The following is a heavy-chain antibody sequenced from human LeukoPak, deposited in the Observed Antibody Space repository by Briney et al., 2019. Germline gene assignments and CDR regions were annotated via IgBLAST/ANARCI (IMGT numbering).Heavy chain of an antibody. CDR2: IGISSGNT. CDR3: ARDHNYAFDN. D-gene: IGHD1-1*01. CDR1: GFTSSDYS. J-gene: IGHJ4*02. Sequence: QSGGSRRLSCAASGFTSSDYSMNWVRQAPGKGLEWISYIGISSGNTKYADSVKGRFTISGDNAKNSLYLQMNSLRVEDTAVYYCARDHNYAFDNWGQGTLVTVSS. V-gene: IGHV3-48*04.